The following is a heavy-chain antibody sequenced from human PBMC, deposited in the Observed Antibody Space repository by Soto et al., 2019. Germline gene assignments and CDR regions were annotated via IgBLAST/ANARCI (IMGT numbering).Heavy chain of an antibody. CDR2: IYYSGST. CDR1: GGSLTSGSYY. V-gene: IGHV4-61*01. D-gene: IGHD2-21*02. J-gene: IGHJ4*02. Sequence: SETLSLTCTVSGGSLTSGSYYWSWIRQPTGKGLEWIGNIYYSGSTNYNPSLKSRVTISVDTSKNQFSLKLSSVTAADTAVYYCARSIVVVTALDYWGQGTLVTVSS. CDR3: ARSIVVVTALDY.